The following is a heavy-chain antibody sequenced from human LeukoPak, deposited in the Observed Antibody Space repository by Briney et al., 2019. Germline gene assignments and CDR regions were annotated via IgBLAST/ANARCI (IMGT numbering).Heavy chain of an antibody. J-gene: IGHJ4*02. Sequence: SETLSLTCTVSGGSVGSYYWSWIRQPAGKGLEWIGRIYTSGSTNYNPSLKSRVTMSVDTSKNQFSLKLSSVTAADTAVYYCASSDFWRGYGDYWGQGTLVTVSS. CDR1: GGSVGSYY. V-gene: IGHV4-4*07. D-gene: IGHD3-3*01. CDR3: ASSDFWRGYGDY. CDR2: IYTSGST.